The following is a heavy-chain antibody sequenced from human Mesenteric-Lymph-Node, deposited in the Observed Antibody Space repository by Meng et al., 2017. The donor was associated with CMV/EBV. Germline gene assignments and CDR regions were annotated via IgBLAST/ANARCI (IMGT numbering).Heavy chain of an antibody. D-gene: IGHD3-3*01. Sequence: GGSLRLSCAASGFTFSSYDMHWVRQAPGKGLEWVTLIKNDGNSALYADSVRGRFTISRDNAKNTVYLQMNSLRAEDTAVYFCATGSQFYYDYWGQGTLVTVSS. CDR3: ATGSQFYYDY. CDR2: IKNDGNSA. J-gene: IGHJ4*02. CDR1: GFTFSSYD. V-gene: IGHV3-74*01.